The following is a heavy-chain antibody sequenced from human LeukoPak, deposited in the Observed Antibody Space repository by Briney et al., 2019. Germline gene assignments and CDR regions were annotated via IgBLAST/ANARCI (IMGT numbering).Heavy chain of an antibody. V-gene: IGHV4-59*01. CDR1: GGSISSYY. J-gene: IGHJ4*02. Sequence: PSETLSLTCTVSGGSISSYYWSWIRQPPGKGLEWIGYIYYSGSTNYNPSLKSRVTISVDTSKNQFSLKLSSVTAADTAVHYCARASPDYYDSSGYFSNWGQGTLVTVSS. CDR3: ARASPDYYDSSGYFSN. CDR2: IYYSGST. D-gene: IGHD3-22*01.